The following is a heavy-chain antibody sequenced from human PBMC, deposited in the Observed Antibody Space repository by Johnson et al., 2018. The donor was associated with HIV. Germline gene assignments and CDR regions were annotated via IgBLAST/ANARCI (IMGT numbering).Heavy chain of an antibody. CDR2: IYSGGST. J-gene: IGHJ3*02. V-gene: IGHV3-66*01. CDR3: ARDRLREGYAFDI. D-gene: IGHD1-26*01. CDR1: GFTVSSNY. Sequence: MQLVESGGGLVQPGGSLRLSCAASGFTVSSNYMSWVRQAPGKGLEWVSVIYSGGSTYYADSVKGRFTISRDNSKNSLYLQMNSLRAEDTALYYCARDRLREGYAFDIWGQGTMVTVSS.